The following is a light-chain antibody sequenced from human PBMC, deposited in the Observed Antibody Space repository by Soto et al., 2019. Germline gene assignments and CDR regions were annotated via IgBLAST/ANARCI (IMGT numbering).Light chain of an antibody. Sequence: QSVLTQPASVSGSPGQSITIACTGTNRDVGSYNLVSWYQQRPGEAPKLIISEVRNRPSGISYRFTGSKSVNTASLTISGLQAEDEADYYCISYTTTSTLVFGGGTQLTVL. CDR2: EVR. J-gene: IGLJ3*02. V-gene: IGLV2-14*01. CDR1: NRDVGSYNL. CDR3: ISYTTTSTLV.